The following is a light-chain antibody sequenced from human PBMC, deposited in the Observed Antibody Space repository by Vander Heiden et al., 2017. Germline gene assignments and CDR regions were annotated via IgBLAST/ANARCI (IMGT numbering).Light chain of an antibody. Sequence: AIRMTQSPSSLSASTGDRVTITCRASQGISSYLAWYQQKPGKAPKLLIYAASTLQSGVPSRFSGSGSGTDFTLTISCLQSEDFATYYCQQYYSYPPWTFGHGTKVEIK. CDR2: AAS. V-gene: IGKV1-8*01. J-gene: IGKJ1*01. CDR1: QGISSY. CDR3: QQYYSYPPWT.